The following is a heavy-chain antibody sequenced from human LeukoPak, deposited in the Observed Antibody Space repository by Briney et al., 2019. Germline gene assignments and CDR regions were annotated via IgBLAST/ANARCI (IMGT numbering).Heavy chain of an antibody. CDR2: IRSKAYGWTT. V-gene: IGHV3-49*04. CDR1: GFTFGDYA. CDR3: TSGKISSTSEYYYYYYGMDV. J-gene: IGHJ6*04. D-gene: IGHD2-2*01. Sequence: GGSLRLSCTASGFTFGDYAMSWVRQAPGKGLEWVGFIRSKAYGWTTEYAASVKGRFTISRDDSKSIAYLQMNSLKTEDTAVYYCTSGKISSTSEYYYYYYGMDVWGKGTTVTVSS.